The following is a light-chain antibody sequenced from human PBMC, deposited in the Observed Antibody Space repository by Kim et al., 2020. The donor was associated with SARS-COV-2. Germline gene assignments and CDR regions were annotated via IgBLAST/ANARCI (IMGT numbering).Light chain of an antibody. V-gene: IGKV1-5*03. J-gene: IGKJ4*01. CDR2: ESS. Sequence: DIQMTQSPSTLSASVGDRVTISCRASQSISSWLAWYQQKPGKAPNLLIYESSSLESGVPSRFSGSGSGTELTLTISSLQPDDFATYYCQQYNSYPLTFGGGTKVDIK. CDR1: QSISSW. CDR3: QQYNSYPLT.